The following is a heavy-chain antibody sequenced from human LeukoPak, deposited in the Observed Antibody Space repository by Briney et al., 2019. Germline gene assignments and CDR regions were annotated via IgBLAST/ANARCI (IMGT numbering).Heavy chain of an antibody. CDR3: ARDTTSRDSGSPKENNWFDP. CDR1: GFTFSSYW. J-gene: IGHJ5*02. D-gene: IGHD1-26*01. V-gene: IGHV3-48*01. CDR2: ISSSSSTI. Sequence: PGGSLRLSCAASGFTFSSYWMNWVRQAPGKGLEWVSYISSSSSTIYYADSVKGRFTISRDNAKNSLYLQMNSLRAEDTAVYYCARDTTSRDSGSPKENNWFDPWGQGTLVTVSS.